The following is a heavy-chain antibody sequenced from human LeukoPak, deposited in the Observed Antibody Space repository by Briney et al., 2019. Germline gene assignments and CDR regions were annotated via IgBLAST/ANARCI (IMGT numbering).Heavy chain of an antibody. CDR2: IYQSGST. CDR1: GGSISFY. D-gene: IGHD1-26*01. V-gene: IGHV4-59*08. J-gene: IGHJ6*02. CDR3: ARHSDRWRYAMDV. Sequence: PETMSLTCTVPGGSISFYWSWFRQSPGKGLEWIGQIYQSGSTDYNPSLRSRVTISRDTSKNQFSLQLTSVTAADTAVYYCARHSDRWRYAMDVWGQGTTVTVSS.